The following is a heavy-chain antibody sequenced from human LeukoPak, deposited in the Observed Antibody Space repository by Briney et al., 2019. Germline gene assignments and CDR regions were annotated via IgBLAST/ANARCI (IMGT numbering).Heavy chain of an antibody. CDR3: ARAIAAAGTKAFDI. D-gene: IGHD6-13*01. CDR2: ISSSSSTI. Sequence: GGSLRLSCAASGFTFSSYSMNWVRQAPGKGLEWVSYISSSSSTIYYADSVKGRITISRDNAKNSLYLQMNSLRAEDTAVYYCARAIAAAGTKAFDIWGQGTMVTVSS. CDR1: GFTFSSYS. V-gene: IGHV3-48*04. J-gene: IGHJ3*02.